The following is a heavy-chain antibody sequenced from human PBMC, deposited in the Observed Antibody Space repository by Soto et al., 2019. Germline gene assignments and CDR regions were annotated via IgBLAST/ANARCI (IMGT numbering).Heavy chain of an antibody. J-gene: IGHJ5*02. Sequence: SETLSLTCAVSGGSISSSNWWSWVRQPPGKGLEWIGEIYHSGSTNYNPSLKSRVTISVDKSKNQFSLKLSSVTAADTAVYYCARGEGDSSSSVWFDPWGQGTLVTVSS. D-gene: IGHD6-6*01. V-gene: IGHV4-4*02. CDR2: IYHSGST. CDR1: GGSISSSNW. CDR3: ARGEGDSSSSVWFDP.